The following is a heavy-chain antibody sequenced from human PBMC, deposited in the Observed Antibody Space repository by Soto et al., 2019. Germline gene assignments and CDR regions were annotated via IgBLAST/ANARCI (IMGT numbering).Heavy chain of an antibody. J-gene: IGHJ6*02. Sequence: PGGSLRLSCAASGFTFSSYGIHWVRQAPGKGLEWVAGISYDGSKEYYEDSVKGRFTVSRDNSKNTVDLQMNSLRAEDTAVYYCAKGPAIVLVPAAMNYYYGMDVWGQGTTVTVSS. CDR3: AKGPAIVLVPAAMNYYYGMDV. CDR2: ISYDGSKE. D-gene: IGHD2-2*01. V-gene: IGHV3-30*18. CDR1: GFTFSSYG.